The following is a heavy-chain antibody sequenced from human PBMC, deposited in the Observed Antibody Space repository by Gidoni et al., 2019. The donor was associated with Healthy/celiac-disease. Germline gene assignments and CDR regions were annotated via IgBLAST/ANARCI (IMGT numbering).Heavy chain of an antibody. CDR3: AREAPATIYGAGSYDY. D-gene: IGHD3-10*01. V-gene: IGHV3-21*01. J-gene: IGHJ4*02. Sequence: EVQLVESGGGLVKPGGSLRLSCAASGFTFSSYSMNWVRQAPGKGLELVSSISSSSSYIYYADSVKGRFTISRDNAKNSLYLQMNSLRAEDTAVYYCAREAPATIYGAGSYDYWGQGTLVTVSS. CDR2: ISSSSSYI. CDR1: GFTFSSYS.